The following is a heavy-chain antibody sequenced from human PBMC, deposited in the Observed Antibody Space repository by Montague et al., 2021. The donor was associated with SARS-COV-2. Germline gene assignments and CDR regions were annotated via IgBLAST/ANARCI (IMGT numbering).Heavy chain of an antibody. Sequence: SLRLSCAASGFDFEDYAMQWVRLSPGKGLEWVSGISWDGGNVDYADSVRGRFTISRDNAKRSLYLHMNTLRPEDTAFYYCAARAGYCTGGNCHFHLAYWGQGALVTVSS. CDR3: AARAGYCTGGNCHFHLAY. V-gene: IGHV3-9*01. D-gene: IGHD2-8*02. CDR2: ISWDGGNV. J-gene: IGHJ4*02. CDR1: GFDFEDYA.